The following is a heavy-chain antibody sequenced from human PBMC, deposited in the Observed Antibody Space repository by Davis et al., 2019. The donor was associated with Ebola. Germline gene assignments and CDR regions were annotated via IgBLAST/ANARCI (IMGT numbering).Heavy chain of an antibody. V-gene: IGHV4-39*07. CDR3: ARVQYDFWSGYYGLGYFDY. CDR2: INHSGST. J-gene: IGHJ4*02. CDR1: GGSISSSSYY. D-gene: IGHD3-3*01. Sequence: MPSETLSLTCSVSGGSISSSSYYWGWIRQPPGKGLEWIGEINHSGSTNYNPSLKSRVTISVDTSKNQFSLKLSSVTAADTAVYYCARVQYDFWSGYYGLGYFDYWGQGTLVTVSS.